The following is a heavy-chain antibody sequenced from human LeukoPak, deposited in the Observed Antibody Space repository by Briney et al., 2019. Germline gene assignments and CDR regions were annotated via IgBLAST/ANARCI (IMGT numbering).Heavy chain of an antibody. D-gene: IGHD6-19*01. CDR3: ARRYSSPATNSDY. V-gene: IGHV1-2*02. CDR1: GYTFTGYY. Sequence: ASVKVSFKGSGYTFTGYYMHWVRQAPGQGLEWVGWINSNNGGTSYSQKFQGRVTMTRDTSIPTAYMHLPSLTSDPPAVHSCARRYSSPATNSDYSGQAPLPTAPS. CDR2: INSNNGGT. J-gene: IGHJ4*02.